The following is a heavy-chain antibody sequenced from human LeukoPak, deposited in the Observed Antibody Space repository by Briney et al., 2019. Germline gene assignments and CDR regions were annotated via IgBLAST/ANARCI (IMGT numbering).Heavy chain of an antibody. V-gene: IGHV5-51*01. CDR1: GYSFTSYW. J-gene: IGHJ4*02. Sequence: GESLKISCKGSGYSFTSYWIGWVRQMPGKGLEWMGIIYPGDSDTRYSPSFQGQVTISADKSISTAYLQWSSLKASDTAMYYCARPGLWFGELSGFDYWGQGTLVTVPS. CDR2: IYPGDSDT. CDR3: ARPGLWFGELSGFDY. D-gene: IGHD3-10*01.